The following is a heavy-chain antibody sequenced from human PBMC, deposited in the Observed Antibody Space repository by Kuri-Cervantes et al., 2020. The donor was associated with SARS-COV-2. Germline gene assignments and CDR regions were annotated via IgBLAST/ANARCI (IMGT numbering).Heavy chain of an antibody. CDR3: ARDLYSGYSSSYYGMDV. CDR2: INPSGGST. V-gene: IGHV1-46*01. J-gene: IGHJ6*02. D-gene: IGHD6-13*01. CDR1: GYTFTSYY. Sequence: ASVKVSCKASGYTFTSYYMHWVRQAPGQGLEWMGIINPSGGSTSYAQKFQGRVTMTRDTSTSTVYMELSSLRSEDTAVYYCARDLYSGYSSSYYGMDVWGQGTTVTVSS.